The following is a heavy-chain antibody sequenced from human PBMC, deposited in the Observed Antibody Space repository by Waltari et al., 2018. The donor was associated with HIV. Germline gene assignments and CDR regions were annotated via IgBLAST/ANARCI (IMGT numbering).Heavy chain of an antibody. CDR2: ISGSGGST. D-gene: IGHD3-22*01. V-gene: IGHV3-23*01. CDR1: GFTFSSYA. Sequence: EVQLLESGGGLVQPGGSLRLSCAASGFTFSSYAMNWVRQAPGQGLEWVAVISGSGGSTYYTDSVKGWFTISRDNYKNTLDLQMNSLRAEDTAIYYCAGGFTMIVVIPIRGAVDIWGQWIRVTVSS. J-gene: IGHJ3*02. CDR3: AGGFTMIVVIPIRGAVDI.